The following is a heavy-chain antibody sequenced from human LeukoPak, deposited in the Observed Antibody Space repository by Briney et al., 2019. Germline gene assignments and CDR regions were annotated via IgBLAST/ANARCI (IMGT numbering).Heavy chain of an antibody. V-gene: IGHV1-18*01. D-gene: IGHD4-17*01. CDR3: ARDGSDYGDYLFDY. J-gene: IGHJ4*02. Sequence: ASVKVSCKASGYAFTSYGISWVRQAPGQGLEWMGWISAYNGNTNYAQKLQGRVTMTTDTSTSTAYMELRSLRSDDTAVYYCARDGSDYGDYLFDYWGQGTLVTVSS. CDR2: ISAYNGNT. CDR1: GYAFTSYG.